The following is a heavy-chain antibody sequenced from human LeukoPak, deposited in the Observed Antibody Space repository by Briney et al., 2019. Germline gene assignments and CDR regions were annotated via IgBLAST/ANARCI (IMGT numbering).Heavy chain of an antibody. V-gene: IGHV3-48*02. CDR1: GFTFSSYS. J-gene: IGHJ4*02. CDR2: ISSSSSTI. D-gene: IGHD3-22*01. CDR3: ARGSTALVVVDDHNFDY. Sequence: GGSLRLSCAASGFTFSSYSMNWVRQAPGKGLEWVSYISSSSSTIYYADSVKCRFTISRDNAKNSLYLQMNSLRDEDTAVYYCARGSTALVVVDDHNFDYWGQGTLVTVSS.